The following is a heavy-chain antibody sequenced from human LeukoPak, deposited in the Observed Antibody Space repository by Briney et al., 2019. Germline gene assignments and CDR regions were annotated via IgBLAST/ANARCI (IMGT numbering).Heavy chain of an antibody. CDR2: IRNKANSYTT. J-gene: IGHJ4*02. V-gene: IGHV3-72*01. Sequence: SGGSLRLSCAVPGFTFSDYYMDWVRQAPGKGLEWVGRIRNKANSYTTEYAASVKGRFTISRDDSKNSLYLQMNSLKAEDTAVYYCARGVLWSGYFYFDYWGQGTLVTVSS. D-gene: IGHD3-3*01. CDR1: GFTFSDYY. CDR3: ARGVLWSGYFYFDY.